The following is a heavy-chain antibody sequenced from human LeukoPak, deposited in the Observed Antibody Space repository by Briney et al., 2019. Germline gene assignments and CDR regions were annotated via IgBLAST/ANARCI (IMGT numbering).Heavy chain of an antibody. CDR1: GFSFSSYG. Sequence: GGSLRLSCAASGFSFSSYGMSWVRQAPGKGLEWVSGISGGGDSTYYAESVKGRFTISRDNSNNTLFLQMSSLRAEDTAVYYCAKDDGYSSGFPDYWGQGTLVTVSS. V-gene: IGHV3-23*01. D-gene: IGHD5-18*01. CDR2: ISGGGDST. J-gene: IGHJ4*02. CDR3: AKDDGYSSGFPDY.